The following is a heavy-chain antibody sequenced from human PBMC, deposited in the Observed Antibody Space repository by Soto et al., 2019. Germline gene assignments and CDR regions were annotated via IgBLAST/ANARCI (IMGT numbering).Heavy chain of an antibody. Sequence: PSETLSLTCAVSGGSISSGDYYWSWIRQPPGKGLEWIGYIYYSGSTYYNPSLKSRVTISVDTSKNQFSLKLSSVTAADTAVYYCARGPEYYGSGSYLPLFEYYYDGMDVWGQETTVTVSS. D-gene: IGHD3-10*01. V-gene: IGHV4-30-4*01. J-gene: IGHJ6*02. CDR3: ARGPEYYGSGSYLPLFEYYYDGMDV. CDR1: GGSISSGDYY. CDR2: IYYSGST.